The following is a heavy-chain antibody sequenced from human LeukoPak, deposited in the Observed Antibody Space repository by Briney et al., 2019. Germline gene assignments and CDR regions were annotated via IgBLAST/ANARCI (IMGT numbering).Heavy chain of an antibody. CDR3: ARSGLFEWELLGY. Sequence: GASVKVSCTASGYTFTSYYMHWVRQPPGQGLEWMGIINPSGGSTSYAQKFQGRVTMTRDTSTSTVYMELSRLRSDDTAVYYCARSGLFEWELLGYWGQGTLVTVSS. CDR2: INPSGGST. CDR1: GYTFTSYY. D-gene: IGHD1-26*01. V-gene: IGHV1-46*01. J-gene: IGHJ4*02.